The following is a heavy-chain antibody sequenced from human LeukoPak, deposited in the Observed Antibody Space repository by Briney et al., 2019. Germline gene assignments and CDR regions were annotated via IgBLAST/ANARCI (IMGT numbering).Heavy chain of an antibody. J-gene: IGHJ5*02. V-gene: IGHV1-2*02. CDR1: GYTFTGYY. CDR2: INPNSGGT. D-gene: IGHD4-17*01. CDR3: ARDSTVTTEYNWFDP. Sequence: GASVKVSCKASGYTFTGYYMHWVRQAPGQGLEWMGWINPNSGGTNYAQKFQGRVTMPRDTSISTAYMELSRLRSDDTAVYYCARDSTVTTEYNWFDPWGQGTLVTVSS.